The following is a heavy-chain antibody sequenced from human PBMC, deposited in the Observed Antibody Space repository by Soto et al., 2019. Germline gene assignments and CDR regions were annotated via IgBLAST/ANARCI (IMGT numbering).Heavy chain of an antibody. Sequence: SETLSLTCTVSGGSISSYYWSWIRQPPGKGLEWIGYIYYSGSTNCNPSLKSRVTISVDTSKNQFSLKLSSVTAADTAVYYCARGPVAAAGNRLDPWGQGTLVTVSS. V-gene: IGHV4-59*01. CDR2: IYYSGST. J-gene: IGHJ5*02. CDR3: ARGPVAAAGNRLDP. CDR1: GGSISSYY. D-gene: IGHD6-13*01.